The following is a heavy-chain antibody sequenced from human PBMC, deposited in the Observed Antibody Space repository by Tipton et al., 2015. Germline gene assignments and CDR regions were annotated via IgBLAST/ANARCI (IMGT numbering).Heavy chain of an antibody. V-gene: IGHV3-15*07. D-gene: IGHD6-13*01. CDR1: GFTFSNAW. Sequence: GYLRLSCAASGFTFSNAWMNWVRQAPGKGLEWVGRIKSEIDGGTADYTAPVKGRFTISRDDSENTLYLQMNSLKTEDTAVYYCTTDYISRWQFDPWGQGTLVTVSS. CDR2: IKSEIDGGTA. CDR3: TTDYISRWQFDP. J-gene: IGHJ5*02.